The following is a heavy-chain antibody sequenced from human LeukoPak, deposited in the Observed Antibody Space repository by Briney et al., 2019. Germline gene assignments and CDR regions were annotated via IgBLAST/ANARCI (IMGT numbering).Heavy chain of an antibody. CDR3: AKVRYFGPSAFDI. CDR2: ISTSGDET. D-gene: IGHD3-9*01. V-gene: IGHV3-23*01. J-gene: IGHJ3*02. CDR1: GFSFSSYF. Sequence: GGSLRLSCAASGFSFSSYFMTWARQPPGKGLEWVSAISTSGDETHYADSVKGRFTISRDNSKNTLHLQMNSLRAEDTAVYYCAKVRYFGPSAFDIWGQGTMVTVSS.